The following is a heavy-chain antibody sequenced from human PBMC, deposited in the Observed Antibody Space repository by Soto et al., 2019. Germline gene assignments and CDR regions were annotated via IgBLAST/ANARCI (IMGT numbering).Heavy chain of an antibody. CDR1: GFTVSSKY. V-gene: IGHV3-53*01. D-gene: IGHD3-16*01. J-gene: IGHJ6*02. CDR2: IYSGGST. CDR3: AILGGDYYDMDV. Sequence: ESGGGLIQPGGSLRLSCLASGFTVSSKYMSWVRQAPGKGLEWVSVIYSGGSTYYADSVKGRFTISRDNSENTLYLQMNSLRAEDTAVYYCAILGGDYYDMDVWGQGTTVTVSS.